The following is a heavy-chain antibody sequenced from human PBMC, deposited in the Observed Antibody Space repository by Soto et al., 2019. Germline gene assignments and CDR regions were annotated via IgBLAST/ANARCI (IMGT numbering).Heavy chain of an antibody. CDR1: GFSFSDYY. D-gene: IGHD3-22*01. Sequence: QVQLVESGGGLVKPGGSLRLSCAVSGFSFSDYYMNWIRQAPGKGLEWLSYISSTATYTNYADSVRGRFTISRDSAKNSLYLDMNGLRAEDTAVYYCARARLVVEGRFDCWGQGSLVTVSS. V-gene: IGHV3-11*06. J-gene: IGHJ4*02. CDR2: ISSTATYT. CDR3: ARARLVVEGRFDC.